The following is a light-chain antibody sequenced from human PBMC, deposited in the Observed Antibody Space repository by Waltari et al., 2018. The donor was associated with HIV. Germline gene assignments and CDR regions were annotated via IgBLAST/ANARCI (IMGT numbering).Light chain of an antibody. J-gene: IGLJ2*01. CDR1: SSNIGTNY. V-gene: IGLV1-47*01. Sequence: QSVLTQPPSASGTPGQSVTISCSGTSSNIGTNYVYWYQQFPGTAPKLLFYRNNKRPSGVPDRFSGSKSGTSASLDISGLRSDDEAEYYCAAWDDTLTVVFGGGTKLTVL. CDR2: RNN. CDR3: AAWDDTLTVV.